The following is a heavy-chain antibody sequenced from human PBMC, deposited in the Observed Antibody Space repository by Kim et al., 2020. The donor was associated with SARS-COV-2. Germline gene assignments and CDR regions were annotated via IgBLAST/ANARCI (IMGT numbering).Heavy chain of an antibody. CDR1: GFSFSNYG. J-gene: IGHJ4*02. D-gene: IGHD1-1*01. V-gene: IGHV3-33*01. CDR2: IWHDGSNK. Sequence: GGSLRLSCAASGFSFSNYGMEWVRQAAGKGLEWVAVIWHDGSNKFYADSVKGRFTISRDNSKNTLYLQMNSLTAEDTAVYYCARDRNIGSSYFDYWGQGTLVTVSS. CDR3: ARDRNIGSSYFDY.